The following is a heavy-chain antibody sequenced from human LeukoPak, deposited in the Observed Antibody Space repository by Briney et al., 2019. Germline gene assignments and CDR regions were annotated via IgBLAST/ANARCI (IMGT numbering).Heavy chain of an antibody. J-gene: IGHJ4*02. V-gene: IGHV4-34*01. Sequence: SETLSLTCAVYGGSFSGYYWSWIRQPPGKGLEWIGEINHSGSTNYNPSLKSRVTISVDTSKNQFSLKLSSVTAADTAVHYCARASLSLDIVVVVAAFDYWGQGTLVTVSS. D-gene: IGHD2-15*01. CDR3: ARASLSLDIVVVVAAFDY. CDR2: INHSGST. CDR1: GGSFSGYY.